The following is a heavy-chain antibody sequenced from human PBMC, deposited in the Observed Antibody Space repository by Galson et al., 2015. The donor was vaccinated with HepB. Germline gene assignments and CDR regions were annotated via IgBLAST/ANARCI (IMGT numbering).Heavy chain of an antibody. CDR3: AREGRSSTSYYYYYGMDV. D-gene: IGHD2-2*01. J-gene: IGHJ6*02. CDR1: GFTFSSYS. V-gene: IGHV3-21*01. Sequence: SLRLSCAASGFTFSSYSMSWVRQAPGKGLEWVSSISSSSSYIYYADSVKGRFTISRDNAKNSLYLQMNSLRAEDTAVYYCAREGRSSTSYYYYYGMDVWGQGTTVTVSS. CDR2: ISSSSSYI.